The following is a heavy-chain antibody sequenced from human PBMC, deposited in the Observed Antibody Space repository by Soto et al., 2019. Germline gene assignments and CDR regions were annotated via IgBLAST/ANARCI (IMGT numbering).Heavy chain of an antibody. CDR2: IYWDDDK. J-gene: IGHJ2*01. CDR3: VNQDRNNNACYFDL. D-gene: IGHD1-1*01. CDR1: GFSLSTSGVG. V-gene: IGHV2-5*02. Sequence: QITVKESGPKLVKPSQTLTLTCAFSGFSLSTSGVGVGWVRQPPGKAPEWLALIYWDDDKRYRPSLKSRLSVTKDTSKDQVVFTMTNMEPVDTAAYFCVNQDRNNNACYFDLWGRGTLVTVSS.